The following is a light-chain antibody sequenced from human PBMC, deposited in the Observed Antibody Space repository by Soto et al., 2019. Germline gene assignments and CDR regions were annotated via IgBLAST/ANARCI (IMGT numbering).Light chain of an antibody. CDR2: SAS. CDR3: QQSFSVPT. Sequence: IPMTQSPSSLSPSVGDTVTITCRAGQDIKSYLNCYQQKPGKAHKLLIYSASTLESGAPPRFSGSQSGTDFFLTITGLLPEDIATYYFQQSFSVPTFGRGTRVEVK. V-gene: IGKV1-39*01. CDR1: QDIKSY. J-gene: IGKJ4*02.